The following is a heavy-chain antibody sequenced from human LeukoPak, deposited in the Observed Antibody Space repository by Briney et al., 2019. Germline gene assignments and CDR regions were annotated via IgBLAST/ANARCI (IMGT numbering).Heavy chain of an antibody. CDR2: INHSGST. CDR1: RFIFSTYA. J-gene: IGHJ4*02. CDR3: ARGFEMAYYYGSGSYEL. V-gene: IGHV4-34*01. D-gene: IGHD3-10*01. Sequence: PGGSLRLSCAASRFIFSTYAMSWVRQPPGKGLEWIGEINHSGSTNYNPSLKSRVTISVDTSKNQFSLKLSSVTAADTAVYYCARGFEMAYYYGSGSYELWGQGTLVTVSS.